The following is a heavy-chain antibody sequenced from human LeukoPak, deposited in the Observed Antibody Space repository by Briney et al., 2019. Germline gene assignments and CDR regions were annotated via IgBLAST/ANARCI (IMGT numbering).Heavy chain of an antibody. V-gene: IGHV4-31*03. J-gene: IGHJ4*02. Sequence: PSQTLSLTCTVFGGSISSGGYCWNWIRQHPGKGLEWIGCIYNSGSAYYNPSLKSRVTVSVDTSKNQFSLKLNSVTAADTAMYYCARDKYVGNPGYYFDYWGQGTLVTVSS. CDR2: IYNSGSA. CDR1: GGSISSGGYC. CDR3: ARDKYVGNPGYYFDY. D-gene: IGHD4-23*01.